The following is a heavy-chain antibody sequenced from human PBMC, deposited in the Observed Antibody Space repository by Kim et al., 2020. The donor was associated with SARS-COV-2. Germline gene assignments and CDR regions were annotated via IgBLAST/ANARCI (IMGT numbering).Heavy chain of an antibody. CDR3: AREDYGGDSRGFDY. D-gene: IGHD2-21*02. J-gene: IGHJ4*02. CDR1: GDSVSSSSAA. V-gene: IGHV6-1*01. Sequence: SQTLSLTCAISGDSVSSSSAAWNWVRQSPSRGLEWLGRTFYRSKWYNESALSVKSRLTINPDTSKNQFSLQLNSVSPEDTAVYYCAREDYGGDSRGFDYWGQGTLVTVSS. CDR2: TFYRSKWYN.